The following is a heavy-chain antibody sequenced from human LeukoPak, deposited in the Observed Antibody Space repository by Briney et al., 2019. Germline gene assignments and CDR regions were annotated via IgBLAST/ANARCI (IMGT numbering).Heavy chain of an antibody. D-gene: IGHD3-10*01. CDR2: INPNSGDT. Sequence: GASVKVSCKASGYTFTGYYMHWVRQAPGQGLEWMGWINPNSGDTSYAQKFQGRLTMTRDTSIRTAYMELSRLRSDDTAFYFCARGLRITLPRGCFDPWGQGTLVTVSS. CDR1: GYTFTGYY. CDR3: ARGLRITLPRGCFDP. J-gene: IGHJ5*02. V-gene: IGHV1-2*02.